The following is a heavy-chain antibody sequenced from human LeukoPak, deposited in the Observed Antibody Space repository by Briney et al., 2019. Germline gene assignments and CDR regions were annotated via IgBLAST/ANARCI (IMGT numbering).Heavy chain of an antibody. CDR3: ARLPSRIQLGVWFDP. CDR1: GGSFSGYY. V-gene: IGHV4-34*01. D-gene: IGHD5-18*01. J-gene: IGHJ5*02. CDR2: IYYSGST. Sequence: SETLSLTCAVYGGSFSGYYWSWIRQPPGKGLEWIGSIYYSGSTYYNPSLKSRVTISVDTSKNQFSLKLSSATAADTAVYYCARLPSRIQLGVWFDPWGQGTLVTVSS.